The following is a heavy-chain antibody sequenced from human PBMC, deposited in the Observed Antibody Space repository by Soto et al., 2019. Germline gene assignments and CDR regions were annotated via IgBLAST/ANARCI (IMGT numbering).Heavy chain of an antibody. V-gene: IGHV3-33*01. CDR1: GFTFSSYG. Sequence: GGSLRLSCAASGFTFSSYGMHWVRQAPGKGLEWVAVIWYDGSNKYYADSVKGRFTISRDNSKNTLYLQMNSLRAEDTAVYYCARDIGEGDAFDIWGQGTMVTVSS. J-gene: IGHJ3*02. CDR2: IWYDGSNK. CDR3: ARDIGEGDAFDI.